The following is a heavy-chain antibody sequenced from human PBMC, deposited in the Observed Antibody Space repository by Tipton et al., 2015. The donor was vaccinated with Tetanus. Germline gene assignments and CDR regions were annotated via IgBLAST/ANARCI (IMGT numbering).Heavy chain of an antibody. D-gene: IGHD4-17*01. CDR1: GGSFSGSY. CDR3: AGTPTVTTSSFDY. Sequence: TLSLTCAVYGGSFSGSYWTWIRQPPGKGLEWIGEINHGGSVNYNPSLKSRLSISVDTSRNQFSLSLSSVTAADTAVYYCAGTPTVTTSSFDYWGQGTLVTVSS. CDR2: INHGGSV. J-gene: IGHJ4*02. V-gene: IGHV4-34*01.